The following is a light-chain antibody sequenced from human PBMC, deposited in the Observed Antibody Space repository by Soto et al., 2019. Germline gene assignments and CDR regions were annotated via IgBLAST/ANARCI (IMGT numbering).Light chain of an antibody. CDR2: GAS. V-gene: IGKV3-20*01. J-gene: IGKJ1*01. CDR3: QQYGGSART. Sequence: EIVLTQSPGTLSLSPGEGATLSCRASQSINSFLAWYQQRRGQALRLLIHGASNRATGIPDRFSGSGSGPDFTLTISRLEPEDVAVYYCQQYGGSARTFGQGTKVDIK. CDR1: QSINSF.